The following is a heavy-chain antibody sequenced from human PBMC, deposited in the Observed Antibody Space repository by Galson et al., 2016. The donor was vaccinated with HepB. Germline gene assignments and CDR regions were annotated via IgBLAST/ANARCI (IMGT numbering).Heavy chain of an antibody. Sequence: SLRLSCAASGFTFDSYAMSWVRQAPGKGLEWVSSTSNSGITTHYADSVKGRFTVSRDNSKNTLYLQMNSLRADDTAVYYCAPHSITVAGYFAYWGQGTLVTVSS. CDR1: GFTFDSYA. CDR2: TSNSGITT. D-gene: IGHD6-19*01. J-gene: IGHJ4*02. V-gene: IGHV3-23*01. CDR3: APHSITVAGYFAY.